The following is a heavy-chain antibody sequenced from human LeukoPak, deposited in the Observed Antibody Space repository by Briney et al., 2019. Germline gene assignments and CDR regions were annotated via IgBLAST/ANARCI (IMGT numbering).Heavy chain of an antibody. Sequence: GRFLRLSCAASGFTFDGYAMHWVRQAPGKGLEGGSGISWTSGTIRYADSVKGRFTISRDNDKHSLYLQMKSLTDEHTELYYCANDVTHRYGMAVWGQGPTVPVS. J-gene: IGHJ6*02. CDR2: ISWTSGTI. CDR3: ANDVTHRYGMAV. V-gene: IGHV3-9*01. CDR1: GFTFDGYA. D-gene: IGHD2-21*02.